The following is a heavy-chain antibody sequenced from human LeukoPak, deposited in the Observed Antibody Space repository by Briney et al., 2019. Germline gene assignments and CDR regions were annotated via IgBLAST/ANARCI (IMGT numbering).Heavy chain of an antibody. Sequence: ASVKVSCKVSGYSLSELSIHWVRQAPGKGLEWMGGFDFEDGETLYAQKFRGRLTVTEDTSTDTSYMELSSLAYDDTAVYYCATETPPSGTYSVHFDSWGQGTLVTVSS. V-gene: IGHV1-24*01. CDR1: GYSLSELS. CDR3: ATETPPSGTYSVHFDS. CDR2: FDFEDGET. D-gene: IGHD1-26*01. J-gene: IGHJ4*02.